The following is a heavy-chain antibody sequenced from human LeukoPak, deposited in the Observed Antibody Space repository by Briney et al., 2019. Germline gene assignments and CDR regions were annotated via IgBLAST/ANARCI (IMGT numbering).Heavy chain of an antibody. CDR2: INHSGNVN. Sequence: GSLRLSCAAPGFTFSSYWMKLARPGPGEGLEWVASINHSGNVNYYVDSVKGRFTISRDNAKNSLYLQMSNLRAEDTAVYFCARGGGLDVWGQGATVTVSS. CDR1: GFTFSSYW. J-gene: IGHJ6*02. D-gene: IGHD3-16*01. V-gene: IGHV3-7*03. CDR3: ARGGGLDV.